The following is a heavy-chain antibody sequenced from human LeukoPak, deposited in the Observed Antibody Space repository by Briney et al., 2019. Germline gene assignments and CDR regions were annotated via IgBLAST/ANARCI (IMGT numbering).Heavy chain of an antibody. CDR2: IIPIFGTA. J-gene: IGHJ4*02. D-gene: IGHD6-6*01. CDR1: GGTFSSYA. V-gene: IGHV1-69*05. CDR3: ARTPTYSSSAFDY. Sequence: SVKVSCKASGGTFSSYAISWVRQAPGQGLEWMGGIIPIFGTANYAQKFQGRVTITTDESTSTAYMELGSLRSEDTAVYYCARTPTYSSSAFDYWGQGTLVTVSS.